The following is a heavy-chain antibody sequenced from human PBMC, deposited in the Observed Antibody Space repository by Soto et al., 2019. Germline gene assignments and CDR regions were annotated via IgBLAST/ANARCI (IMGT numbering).Heavy chain of an antibody. D-gene: IGHD3-3*01. CDR1: GFSLSTSGVG. CDR2: IYWNDDK. Sequence: TLVNPTQTLTLTCTFSGFSLSTSGVGVGWIRQPPGKALEWLALIYWNDDKRYSPSLKSRLTITKDTSKNQVVLTMTNMDPVDTATYYCAHRRLRFLELGNWFDPWGQGTLVTVS. V-gene: IGHV2-5*01. J-gene: IGHJ5*02. CDR3: AHRRLRFLELGNWFDP.